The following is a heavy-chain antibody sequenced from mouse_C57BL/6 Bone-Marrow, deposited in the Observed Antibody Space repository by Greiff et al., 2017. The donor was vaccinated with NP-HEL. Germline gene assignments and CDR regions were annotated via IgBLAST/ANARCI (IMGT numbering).Heavy chain of an antibody. CDR1: GYTFTSYW. Sequence: QVQLKEPGAELVRPGSSVKLSCKASGYTFTSYWMHWVKQRPIQGLEWIGNIDPSDSETHYNQKFKDKATLTVDKSSSTAYMQLSSLTSEDSAVYYCARRKKKTAQATYYAMDYWGQGTSVTVSS. CDR3: ARRKKKTAQATYYAMDY. V-gene: IGHV1-52*01. CDR2: IDPSDSET. D-gene: IGHD3-2*02. J-gene: IGHJ4*01.